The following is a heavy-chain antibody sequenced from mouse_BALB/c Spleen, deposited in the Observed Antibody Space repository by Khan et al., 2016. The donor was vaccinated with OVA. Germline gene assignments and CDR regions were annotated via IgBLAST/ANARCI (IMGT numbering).Heavy chain of an antibody. CDR1: GYSITSDYA. CDR3: ASELGRYCTLDN. J-gene: IGHJ4*01. CDR2: ISYSGSI. V-gene: IGHV3-2*02. Sequence: EVQLQESGPGLVKPSQSLSLTCTVTGYSITSDYAWNWIRQFPGNKLEWMGYISYSGSITYNPSLKSRISITRDTSKDQFFLQLKSVTSEDTATYYCASELGRYCTLDNWGQGTSVTVSS. D-gene: IGHD4-1*01.